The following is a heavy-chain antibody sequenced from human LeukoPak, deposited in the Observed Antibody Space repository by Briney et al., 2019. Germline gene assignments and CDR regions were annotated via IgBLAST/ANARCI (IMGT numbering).Heavy chain of an antibody. J-gene: IGHJ6*03. V-gene: IGHV3-30*04. Sequence: PGRSLRLSCAASGFTFSTYRIHWVRQVPGKGLEWVAVISYDGSDKYYADSVKGRFTISRDNSKNTLYLQMNSLRPEDTAEYYCARGLGTPGPENVHYYYMDVWGKGTTVTVSS. CDR1: GFTFSTYR. CDR2: ISYDGSDK. D-gene: IGHD1-14*01. CDR3: ARGLGTPGPENVHYYYMDV.